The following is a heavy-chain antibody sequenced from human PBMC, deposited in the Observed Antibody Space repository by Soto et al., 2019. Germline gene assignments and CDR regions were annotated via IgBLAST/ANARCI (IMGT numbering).Heavy chain of an antibody. CDR3: ATGGCFSSYCFGP. CDR2: ITGSGGST. V-gene: IGHV3-23*01. CDR1: GFTFSSYA. J-gene: IGHJ5*02. D-gene: IGHD1-26*01. Sequence: EVQLLESGGGLVQPGGSLRLSCAASGFTFSSYAMSWVRQAPGKGLEWVSAITGSGGSTYYADSVKGRFTISRDNSKSTLYLQMNSLRAGDTALYYCATGGCFSSYCFGPWVQCTLFIVSS.